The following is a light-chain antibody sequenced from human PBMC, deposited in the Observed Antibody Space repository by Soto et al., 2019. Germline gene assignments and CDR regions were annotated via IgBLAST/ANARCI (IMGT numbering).Light chain of an antibody. CDR1: SSDVGGYNY. V-gene: IGLV2-14*01. J-gene: IGLJ1*01. CDR3: SSYTSSSTYV. Sequence: QSALTQPASVSGSPGQSITISCTGTSSDVGGYNYVSWYQQHPGKAPKLMIYDVSNRPSGVSNRFSGSKSGNTASLTISGLQAEDEAYYYCSSYTSSSTYVFGTRTKVTAL. CDR2: DVS.